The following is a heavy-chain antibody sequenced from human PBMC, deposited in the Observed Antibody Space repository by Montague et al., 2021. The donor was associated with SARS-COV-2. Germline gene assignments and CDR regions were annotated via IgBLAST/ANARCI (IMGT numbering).Heavy chain of an antibody. J-gene: IGHJ5*02. V-gene: IGHV4-34*01. CDR2: INYSGST. CDR1: GGSISGYY. CDR3: ARGADYDFWRGFLRYKWFDP. Sequence: SETLSLTCAVYGGSISGYYWAWIRQTPAKGLEWIGEINYSGSTNYNPSLKSRLTISVDTSKKQFSLKLNSMTAADTAVYYCARGADYDFWRGFLRYKWFDPWGQGTPVTVSS. D-gene: IGHD3/OR15-3a*01.